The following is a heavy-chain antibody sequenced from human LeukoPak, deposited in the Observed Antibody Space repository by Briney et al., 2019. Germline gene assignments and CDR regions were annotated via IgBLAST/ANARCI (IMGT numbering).Heavy chain of an antibody. V-gene: IGHV4-34*01. D-gene: IGHD3-10*01. J-gene: IGHJ6*03. Sequence: SETLSLTCAVYGGSFSGYYWSWIHQPPGKGLEWIGEINHSGSTNYNPSLKSRVTISVDTSKNQFSLKLSSVTAADTAVYYCARMTATTSSYYGSGRRYYYMDVWGKGTTVTVSS. CDR1: GGSFSGYY. CDR2: INHSGST. CDR3: ARMTATTSSYYGSGRRYYYMDV.